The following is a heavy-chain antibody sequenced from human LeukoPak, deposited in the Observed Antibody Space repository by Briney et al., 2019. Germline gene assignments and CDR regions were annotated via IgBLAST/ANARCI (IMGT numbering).Heavy chain of an antibody. D-gene: IGHD2-21*02. J-gene: IGHJ4*02. CDR1: GGSISSGGYS. Sequence: SQTLSLTCAVSGGSISSGGYSWNWIRQPPGKALEWIGYIYNSGSTSYNPSLKSRVTMSVDTSKNQFSPKLNSVTAADTAVYYCARGWGPAYCGGDCHRHFDYWGQGTLVTVSS. CDR2: IYNSGST. CDR3: ARGWGPAYCGGDCHRHFDY. V-gene: IGHV4-30-4*07.